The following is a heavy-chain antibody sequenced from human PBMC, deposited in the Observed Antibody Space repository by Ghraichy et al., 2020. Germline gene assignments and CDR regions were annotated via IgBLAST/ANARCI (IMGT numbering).Heavy chain of an antibody. CDR1: GGSISSSSYY. CDR2: IYYSGST. J-gene: IGHJ4*02. D-gene: IGHD3-3*01. V-gene: IGHV4-39*07. Sequence: SQTLSLTCTVSGGSISSSSYYWGWIRQPPGKGLEWIGSIYYSGSTYYNPSLKSRVTISVDTSKNQFSLKLSSVTAADTAVYYCARILYYDFWSGWGYFDYWGQGTPVTVSS. CDR3: ARILYYDFWSGWGYFDY.